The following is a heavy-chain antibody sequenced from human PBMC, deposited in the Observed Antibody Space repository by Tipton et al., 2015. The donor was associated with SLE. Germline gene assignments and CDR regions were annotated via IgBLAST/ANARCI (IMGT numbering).Heavy chain of an antibody. J-gene: IGHJ4*02. Sequence: LRLSCTVSGGSISSSSYYWGWIRQPPGKGLEWIGSIYYSGSTYYNPSLKSRVTISVDTSKNQFSLKLSSVTAADTAVYYCARDPSRYSGRQSPFDYWGQGTLVTVSS. V-gene: IGHV4-39*07. CDR2: IYYSGST. CDR1: GGSISSSSYY. CDR3: ARDPSRYSGRQSPFDY. D-gene: IGHD1-26*01.